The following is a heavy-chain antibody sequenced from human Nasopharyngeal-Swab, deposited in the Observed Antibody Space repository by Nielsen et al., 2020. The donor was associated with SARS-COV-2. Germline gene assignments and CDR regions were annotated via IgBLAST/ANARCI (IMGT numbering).Heavy chain of an antibody. CDR2: INHSGST. CDR3: ARGSDIVVVVAATRGYYFDY. V-gene: IGHV4-34*01. CDR1: CGSFRGYY. J-gene: IGHJ4*02. D-gene: IGHD2-15*01. Sequence: SETLSLTCAVYCGSFRGYYWGWIRPPPGEGLEWIGEINHSGSTNYNPSLKSRVTISVDASKNQFSLKLSSVTAADTAVYYCARGSDIVVVVAATRGYYFDYWGQGTLVTVSS.